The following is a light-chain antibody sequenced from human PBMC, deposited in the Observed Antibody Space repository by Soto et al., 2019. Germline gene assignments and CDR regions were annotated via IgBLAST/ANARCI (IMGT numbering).Light chain of an antibody. V-gene: IGKV3-11*01. CDR1: QSVSNY. CDR2: DAS. J-gene: IGKJ3*01. Sequence: ENVLTQSPATLSSSAGERATLSCRASQSVSNYVAWYQQKPGQAPRLLIYDASNRATGIPTRFSGSGSGTDITLTINSLEPEDFAVYHYQQRCNWLFGPGTKVDIK. CDR3: QQRCNWL.